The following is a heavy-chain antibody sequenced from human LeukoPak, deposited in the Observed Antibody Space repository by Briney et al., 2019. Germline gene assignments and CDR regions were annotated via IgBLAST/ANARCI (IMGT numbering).Heavy chain of an antibody. CDR3: AKDFSMVRGVISDNFDY. D-gene: IGHD3-10*01. V-gene: IGHV3-11*06. J-gene: IGHJ4*02. Sequence: GGSLRLSCAASGFTFSDYYMSWIRQAPGKGLEWVSYISSSGTFTTYADSVKGRFTISRDNAKNSLYLQMNSLRAEDTAVYYCAKDFSMVRGVISDNFDYWGQGTLVTVSS. CDR1: GFTFSDYY. CDR2: ISSSGTFT.